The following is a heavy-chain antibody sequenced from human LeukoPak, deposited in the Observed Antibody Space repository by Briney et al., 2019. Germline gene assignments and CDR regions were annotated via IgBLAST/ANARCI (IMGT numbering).Heavy chain of an antibody. CDR2: ISYDGSNK. CDR1: GFTFSSYG. V-gene: IGHV3-30*18. D-gene: IGHD3-9*01. CDR3: AKDPLLRYFDWSLYYFDY. J-gene: IGHJ4*02. Sequence: GGSLRLSCAASGFTFSSYGMHWVRQAPGKGLEWVAVISYDGSNKYYADSVKGRSTISRDNSKNTLYLQMNSLRAEDTAVYYCAKDPLLRYFDWSLYYFDYWGQGTLVTVSS.